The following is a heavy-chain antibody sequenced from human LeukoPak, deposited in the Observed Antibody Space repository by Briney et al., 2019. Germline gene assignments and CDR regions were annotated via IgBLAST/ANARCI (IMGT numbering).Heavy chain of an antibody. CDR1: GFTFSSYA. D-gene: IGHD5-18*01. J-gene: IGHJ5*02. CDR3: ARDVDTRGHYARFDP. Sequence: GGSLRLSCATSGFTFSSYAMSWVRQAPGKGLEWVSVISGSGGSTYYADSVKGRFTISRDSSKNTVDLQMSSLRAEDTALYYCARDVDTRGHYARFDPWGQGTLVTVSS. CDR2: ISGSGGST. V-gene: IGHV3-23*01.